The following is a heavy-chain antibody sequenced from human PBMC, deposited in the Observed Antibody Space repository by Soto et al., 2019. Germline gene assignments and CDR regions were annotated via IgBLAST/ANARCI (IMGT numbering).Heavy chain of an antibody. D-gene: IGHD2-15*01. CDR1: GYTFTSYD. V-gene: IGHV1-8*01. CDR2: MNPNSGNT. CDR3: ARGLYCSSGSCYSVAFDI. J-gene: IGHJ3*02. Sequence: XSVKVSCKASGYTFTSYDINWVRQATGQGLEWMGWMNPNSGNTGYAQKFQGRVTMTRNTSISTAYMELSSLRSEDTAVYYCARGLYCSSGSCYSVAFDIWGQGTMVTVSS.